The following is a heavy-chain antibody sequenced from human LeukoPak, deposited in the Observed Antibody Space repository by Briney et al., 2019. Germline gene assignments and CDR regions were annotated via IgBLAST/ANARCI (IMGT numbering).Heavy chain of an antibody. J-gene: IGHJ6*02. CDR1: GGTFSSYA. D-gene: IGHD3-10*01. Sequence: SVKVSCKASGGTFSSYAISWVRQAPGQGLEWMGGIIPIFSTANYAQKFQGRVTITADESTSTAYMELSSLRSEDTAVYYCATPYGSGSIRYYYYGMDVWGQGTTVTVSS. CDR3: ATPYGSGSIRYYYYGMDV. V-gene: IGHV1-69*13. CDR2: IIPIFSTA.